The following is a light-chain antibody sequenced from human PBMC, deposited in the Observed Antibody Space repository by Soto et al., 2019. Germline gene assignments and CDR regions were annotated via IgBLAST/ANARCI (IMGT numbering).Light chain of an antibody. J-gene: IGLJ1*01. CDR1: SSDVGGYKY. V-gene: IGLV2-14*01. CDR3: SSYSSSSSLYV. Sequence: QSALTQPPSASGSPGQSVTISCTGTSSDVGGYKYVSWYQQHPGKVPKLMIYKVSNRPSGVSDRFSGSKSANTASLTISGLQAEDEADYYCSSYSSSSSLYVFGTGTKVTVL. CDR2: KVS.